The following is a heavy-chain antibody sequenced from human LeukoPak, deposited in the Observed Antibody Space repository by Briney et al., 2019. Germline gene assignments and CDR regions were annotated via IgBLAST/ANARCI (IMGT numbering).Heavy chain of an antibody. CDR3: ARHSRDTAMVDY. Sequence: SETLSLTCTVSGGSISSSSYYWGWIRQPPGKGLEWIGSIYYSGSTYYNPSLKSRVTISVDTSKNQFSLKLSSVTAADTAVYYCARHSRDTAMVDYWGQGTLVTVSA. CDR1: GGSISSSSYY. J-gene: IGHJ4*02. CDR2: IYYSGST. V-gene: IGHV4-39*01. D-gene: IGHD5-18*01.